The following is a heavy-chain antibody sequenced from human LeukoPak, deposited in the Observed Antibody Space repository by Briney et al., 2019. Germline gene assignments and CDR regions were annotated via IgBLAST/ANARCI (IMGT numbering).Heavy chain of an antibody. CDR3: AKDAWGIRAAPENYYYYYMDV. CDR1: GFTFDDYA. Sequence: GRSLRLSCAASGFTFDDYAMHWVRQAPGKGLEWVSLISWDGGSTYYADSVRGRFTISRDNSKNSLYLQMNSLRAEDTALYYCAKDAWGIRAAPENYYYYYMDVWGKGTTVTVSS. V-gene: IGHV3-43D*03. J-gene: IGHJ6*03. D-gene: IGHD6-6*01. CDR2: ISWDGGST.